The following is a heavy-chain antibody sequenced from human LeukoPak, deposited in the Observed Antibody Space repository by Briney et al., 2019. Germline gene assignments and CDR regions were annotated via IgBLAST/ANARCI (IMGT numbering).Heavy chain of an antibody. Sequence: GGSLRLSCAASAFSPSAYNMNWVRQAPGKGLEWVSSISFTGNYIYYADSVKGRFTISRDNAQNSLYLQMNSLRAEDTAIYYCVRDRGTYRPIDYWGQGTLVTVSS. CDR1: AFSPSAYN. D-gene: IGHD1-26*01. J-gene: IGHJ4*02. CDR3: VRDRGTYRPIDY. V-gene: IGHV3-21*04. CDR2: ISFTGNYI.